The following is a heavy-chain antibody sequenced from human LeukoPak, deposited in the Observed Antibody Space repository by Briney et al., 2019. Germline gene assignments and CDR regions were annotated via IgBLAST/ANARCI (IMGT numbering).Heavy chain of an antibody. CDR1: GFTFSSNG. CDR2: IWYDGSNK. V-gene: IGHV3-33*01. CDR3: AGGMRHFDY. Sequence: GVSLRLSCAASGFTFSSNGMHWVRQGPGKGLEGVALIWYDGSNKYYAAFVKGRFTISRDNYMNTLFLQINSLRAEDTAVYYCAGGMRHFDYWGQGTLVTVSS. J-gene: IGHJ4*02. D-gene: IGHD2-8*01.